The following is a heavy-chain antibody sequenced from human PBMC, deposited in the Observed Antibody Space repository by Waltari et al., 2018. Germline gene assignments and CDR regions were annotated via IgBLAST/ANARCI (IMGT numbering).Heavy chain of an antibody. V-gene: IGHV3-48*03. J-gene: IGHJ4*02. CDR2: ISSSGSTI. CDR3: ARHSSGSYSFDY. Sequence: EVQLVESGGGLVQPGGSLRLSCAASGFTFRSYEMNWVRQAPGKGLEWVSYISSSGSTIYYADSVKGRFTISRDNAKNSLYLQMNSLRAEDTAVYYCARHSSGSYSFDYWGQGTLVTVSS. CDR1: GFTFRSYE. D-gene: IGHD1-26*01.